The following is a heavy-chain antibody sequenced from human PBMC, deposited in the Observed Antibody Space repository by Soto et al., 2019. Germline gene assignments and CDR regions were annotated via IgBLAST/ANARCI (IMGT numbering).Heavy chain of an antibody. Sequence: SETLSLTCTVSGGSISSYYWSWIRQPPGKGLEWIGYIYYSGSTNYNPSLKSRVTISVDTSKNQFSLKLSSVTAADTAVYYCARGKVFWSGYQDFDYWGQGTLVTVSS. V-gene: IGHV4-59*01. D-gene: IGHD3-3*01. CDR3: ARGKVFWSGYQDFDY. J-gene: IGHJ4*02. CDR1: GGSISSYY. CDR2: IYYSGST.